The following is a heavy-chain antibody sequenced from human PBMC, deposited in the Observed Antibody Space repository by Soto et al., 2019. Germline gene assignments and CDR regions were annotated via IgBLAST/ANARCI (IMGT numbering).Heavy chain of an antibody. D-gene: IGHD3-3*01. J-gene: IGHJ4*02. CDR2: INPSGGST. Sequence: GASVKVSCKASGYTFTSYYMHWVRQAPGQGLEWMGIINPSGGSTSYAQKFQGRVTMTRDTSTSTVYMELSSLRSEDTAVYYCARGSNFGVVIPPSPFDYWGQGTLVTVSS. V-gene: IGHV1-46*03. CDR1: GYTFTSYY. CDR3: ARGSNFGVVIPPSPFDY.